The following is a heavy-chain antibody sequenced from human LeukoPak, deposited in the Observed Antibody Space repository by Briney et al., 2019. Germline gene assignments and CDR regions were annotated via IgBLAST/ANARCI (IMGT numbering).Heavy chain of an antibody. V-gene: IGHV3-23*01. Sequence: GGSLRLSCAASGSTFSSYAMSWVRQAPGKGLEWVSAISGSGGSTYYADSVKGRFTISRDNSKNTLYLQMNSLRAEDTAVYYCAKPDSSGYYYYYYYMDVWGKGTTVTVSS. D-gene: IGHD3-22*01. CDR3: AKPDSSGYYYYYYYMDV. CDR1: GSTFSSYA. CDR2: ISGSGGST. J-gene: IGHJ6*03.